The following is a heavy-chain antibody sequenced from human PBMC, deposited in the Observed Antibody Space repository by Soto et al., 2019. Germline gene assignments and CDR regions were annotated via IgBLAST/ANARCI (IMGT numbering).Heavy chain of an antibody. V-gene: IGHV3-73*01. CDR3: TRQLDFWSGYYPDY. CDR2: IRSKANSYAT. D-gene: IGHD3-3*01. J-gene: IGHJ4*02. CDR1: GFTFSGSA. Sequence: EVQLVESGGGLVQPGGSLKLSCAASGFTFSGSAMHWVRQASGKGLEWVGRIRSKANSYATAYAASVKGRCTISRDDSKNTAYLQMNSLKTEDTAVYYCTRQLDFWSGYYPDYCGQGTLVTVSS.